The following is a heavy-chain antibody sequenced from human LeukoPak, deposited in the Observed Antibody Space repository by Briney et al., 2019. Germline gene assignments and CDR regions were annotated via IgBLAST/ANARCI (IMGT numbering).Heavy chain of an antibody. D-gene: IGHD3-22*01. V-gene: IGHV1-18*01. CDR2: ISAYNGNI. J-gene: IGHJ4*02. Sequence: ASVKVSCKASGYTFTSYGISWVRQAPGQGLEWMGWISAYNGNINYAQKLQGRVTMTTDTSTSTAYMELRSLRSDDTAVYYCARDPPQAYYYDSSGYLDYWGQGTLVTVSS. CDR1: GYTFTSYG. CDR3: ARDPPQAYYYDSSGYLDY.